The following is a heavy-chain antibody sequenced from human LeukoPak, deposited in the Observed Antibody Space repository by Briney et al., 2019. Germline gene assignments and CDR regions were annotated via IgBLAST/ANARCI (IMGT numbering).Heavy chain of an antibody. CDR3: AKDRRAGSYDY. D-gene: IGHD3-10*01. CDR2: ISGSGGST. V-gene: IGHV3-23*01. CDR1: GFTFSSYG. J-gene: IGHJ4*02. Sequence: GGSLRLSCAASGFTFSSYGMSWVRQAPGKGLEWVSAISGSGGSTYYADSVKGRFTISRDNAKKSLYLQMNSLRAEDTAVYYCAKDRRAGSYDYWGQGTLVTVSS.